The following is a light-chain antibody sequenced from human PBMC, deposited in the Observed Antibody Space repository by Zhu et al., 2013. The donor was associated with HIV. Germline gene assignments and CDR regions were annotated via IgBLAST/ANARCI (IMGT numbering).Light chain of an antibody. J-gene: IGKJ3*01. CDR1: PGISTY. CDR2: AAS. Sequence: IQLTQSPSSLSASVGDRVTITCRASPGISTYLAWYQQKPGKAPKLLIYAASTLQSGVPSRFSGVGSGTDFTLTISNLQPEDFATYYCQQANSLPRTFGPGTKVDIK. CDR3: QQANSLPRT. V-gene: IGKV1-9*01.